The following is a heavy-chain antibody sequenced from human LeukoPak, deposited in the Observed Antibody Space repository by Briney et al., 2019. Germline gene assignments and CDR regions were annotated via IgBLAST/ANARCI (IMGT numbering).Heavy chain of an antibody. D-gene: IGHD3-3*01. CDR1: GGTFSSYA. V-gene: IGHV1-69*13. CDR3: ARGRVTTIFGVVPPSYMDV. J-gene: IGHJ6*03. CDR2: IIPIFGTA. Sequence: SVRVSCKASGGTFSSYAISWVRQAPGQGLEWMGGIIPIFGTANYAQKFQGRVTITADESTSTAYMELSSLRSEDTAVYYCARGRVTTIFGVVPPSYMDVWGRGTTVTVSS.